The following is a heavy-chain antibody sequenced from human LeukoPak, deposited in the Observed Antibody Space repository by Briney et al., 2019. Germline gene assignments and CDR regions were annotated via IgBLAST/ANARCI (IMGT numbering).Heavy chain of an antibody. V-gene: IGHV3-23*01. CDR1: GFTFSSYS. D-gene: IGHD4-23*01. Sequence: GRSLRLSCAASGFTFSSYSMNWVRQAPGKGLEWVSTISGNGVNTYYADSVKGRFTIYRDNSKNTLFLQMNSLRAEDTAVYYCAKDMYGGTFDYWGQGTLVTVSS. CDR2: ISGNGVNT. CDR3: AKDMYGGTFDY. J-gene: IGHJ4*02.